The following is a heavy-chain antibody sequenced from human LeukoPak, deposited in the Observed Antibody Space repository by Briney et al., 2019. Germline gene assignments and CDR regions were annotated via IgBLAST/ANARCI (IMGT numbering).Heavy chain of an antibody. V-gene: IGHV1-2*02. J-gene: IGHJ4*02. D-gene: IGHD6-19*01. CDR1: GYTFTGYY. CDR2: INPNSGGT. Sequence: ASVKVSCKASGYTFTGYYMHWVRQAPGQGLEWMGWINPNSGGTNYAQKFQGRVTMTRDTSISTAYMELSRLRSDDTAVYYCARDTKQSIVVAGTGDYWGQGTLVTVSS. CDR3: ARDTKQSIVVAGTGDY.